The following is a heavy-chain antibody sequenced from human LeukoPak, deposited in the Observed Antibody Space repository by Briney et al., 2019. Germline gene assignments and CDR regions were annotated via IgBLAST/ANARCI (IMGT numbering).Heavy chain of an antibody. CDR3: ARDIPLEPPDY. Sequence: GGSLRLSCAASGFTLTSYWMHWVRQAPGKGLAWVSRIKIDGSTIYADSVKGRFTISRDNAKNTLFLQMNSLRAEDTAVYYCARDIPLEPPDYWGQGTLVTVSS. CDR1: GFTLTSYW. D-gene: IGHD1-14*01. V-gene: IGHV3-74*01. J-gene: IGHJ4*02. CDR2: IKIDGST.